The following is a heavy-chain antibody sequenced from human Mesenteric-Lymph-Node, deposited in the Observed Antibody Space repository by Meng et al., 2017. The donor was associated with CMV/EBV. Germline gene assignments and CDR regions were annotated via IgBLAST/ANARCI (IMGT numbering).Heavy chain of an antibody. V-gene: IGHV3-33*06. D-gene: IGHD3-10*01. J-gene: IGHJ4*02. CDR2: IYYDESKK. Sequence: GGSLRLSCAASGFPFKSYGMNWVRQAPGKGLEWVATIYYDESKKYYADSVKGRFTIARDNSKNTLYLEMNPVRADDTAVYYCVKMAFGELAHFDYWGQGTLVTVSS. CDR1: GFPFKSYG. CDR3: VKMAFGELAHFDY.